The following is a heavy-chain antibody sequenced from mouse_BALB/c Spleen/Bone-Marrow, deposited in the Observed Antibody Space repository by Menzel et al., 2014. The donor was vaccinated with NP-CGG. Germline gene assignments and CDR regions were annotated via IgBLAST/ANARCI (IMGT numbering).Heavy chain of an antibody. J-gene: IGHJ4*01. V-gene: IGHV1S56*01. Sequence: QVQLKDSGPELVKPGASVKMSCKASGYTSTSYYIHWVKQRPGQGLEWIGWIYPGDGSTKYNEKFKGKTTLTADKSSSTAYMLLSSLTSEDSAIYFCARKENWAYAMDYWGQGTSVTVSS. CDR2: IYPGDGST. CDR3: ARKENWAYAMDY. CDR1: GYTSTSYY. D-gene: IGHD4-1*01.